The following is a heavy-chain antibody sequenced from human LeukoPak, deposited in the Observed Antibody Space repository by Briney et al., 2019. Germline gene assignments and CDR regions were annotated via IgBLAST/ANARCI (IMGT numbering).Heavy chain of an antibody. D-gene: IGHD5-24*01. V-gene: IGHV4-30-4*01. Sequence: SQTLSLTCTVSGGSISSGDYYWSWIRQPPGKGLEWIGYIYYSGSTYYNPSLKSRVTISVDTSKNQFSLKLSSVTAADTAVYYCPKPPVEMAKTRPEDYFDYWGQGTLVTVSS. CDR2: IYYSGST. CDR3: PKPPVEMAKTRPEDYFDY. J-gene: IGHJ4*02. CDR1: GGSISSGDYY.